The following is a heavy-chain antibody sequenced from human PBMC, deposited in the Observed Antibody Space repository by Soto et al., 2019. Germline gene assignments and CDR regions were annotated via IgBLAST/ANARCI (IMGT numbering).Heavy chain of an antibody. V-gene: IGHV4-34*01. D-gene: IGHD4-17*01. Sequence: SETRSLTCAGYGGSFSGYYWSWIRQPPGKGLEWIGEINHSGSTNYNPSLKSRVTISVDTSKNQFSLKLSSVTAADTAVYYCAREGGMTPVSRRPFDYSGQGTLVTLSS. J-gene: IGHJ4*02. CDR2: INHSGST. CDR1: GGSFSGYY. CDR3: AREGGMTPVSRRPFDY.